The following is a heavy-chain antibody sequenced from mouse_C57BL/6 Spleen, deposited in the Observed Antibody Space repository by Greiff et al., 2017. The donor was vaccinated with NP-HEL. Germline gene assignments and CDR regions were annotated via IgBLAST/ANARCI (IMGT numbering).Heavy chain of an antibody. CDR2: ISYDGSN. J-gene: IGHJ2*01. CDR1: GYSITSGYY. D-gene: IGHD3-3*01. V-gene: IGHV3-6*01. CDR3: AREGGTDYFDY. Sequence: DVQLQESGPGLVKPSQSLSLTCSVTGYSITSGYYWNWIRQFPGNKLEWMGYISYDGSNNYNPSLKNRISITRDTSKNQFFLKLNSVTTEDTATYYCAREGGTDYFDYWGQGTTLTVSS.